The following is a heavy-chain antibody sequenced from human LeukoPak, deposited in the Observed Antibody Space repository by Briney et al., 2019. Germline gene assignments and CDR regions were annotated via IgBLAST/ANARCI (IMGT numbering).Heavy chain of an antibody. Sequence: ETLSLTCTVPGGSVTDYYWSWIRQSPGKGLEWIGYIYYTCTSYNPSLKSRVTISTDTSKNQYSLKLISVSAAATAVYYCASRKLGNDYWGQGTLVTVSS. CDR3: ASRKLGNDY. J-gene: IGHJ4*02. CDR1: GGSVTDYY. V-gene: IGHV4-59*02. D-gene: IGHD7-27*01. CDR2: IYYTCT.